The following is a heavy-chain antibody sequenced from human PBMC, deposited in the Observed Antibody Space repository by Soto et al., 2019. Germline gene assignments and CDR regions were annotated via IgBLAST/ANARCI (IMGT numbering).Heavy chain of an antibody. J-gene: IGHJ4*02. CDR1: GYTFTGYD. D-gene: IGHD2-2*01. CDR3: ARTHCSSISCYVGSWDY. CDR2: ISPNSGDT. V-gene: IGHV1-2*04. Sequence: QVQLVQSGAEVKKPGASVKVSCKASGYTFTGYDMHWVRQAPGQGLEWMGWISPNSGDTNYAQKFQGWVTMTRDTSSSTDYMELSRLRSDDTAVYYCARTHCSSISCYVGSWDYWGQGTLVTVSS.